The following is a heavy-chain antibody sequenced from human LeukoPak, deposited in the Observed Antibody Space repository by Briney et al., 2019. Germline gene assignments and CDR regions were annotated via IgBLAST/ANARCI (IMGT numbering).Heavy chain of an antibody. V-gene: IGHV1-46*01. Sequence: ASVKVSCKASGYTFTSYYMHWVRQAPGQGLEWMGIINPSGGSTSYAQKFQGRVTMTRDTSTSTVYMELSSLRSEDTAVYYCATNGGYYYDSSGDDAFDIWGQGTMVTVSS. D-gene: IGHD3-22*01. CDR3: ATNGGYYYDSSGDDAFDI. CDR1: GYTFTSYY. CDR2: INPSGGST. J-gene: IGHJ3*02.